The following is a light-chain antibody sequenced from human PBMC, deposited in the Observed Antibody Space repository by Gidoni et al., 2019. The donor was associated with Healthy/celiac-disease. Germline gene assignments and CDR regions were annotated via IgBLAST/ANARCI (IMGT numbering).Light chain of an antibody. J-gene: IGKJ2*01. V-gene: IGKV1-33*01. Sequence: DIQMTQSPSSLSASVGDRVIISCPASQDMSNYLNWYQQKPGKAPKLLIYDASKLETGVPSRFSGSGSGRDFSVTISSLQPEDIATYYCQQYDNRPYTFGQGTKLEIK. CDR2: DAS. CDR1: QDMSNY. CDR3: QQYDNRPYT.